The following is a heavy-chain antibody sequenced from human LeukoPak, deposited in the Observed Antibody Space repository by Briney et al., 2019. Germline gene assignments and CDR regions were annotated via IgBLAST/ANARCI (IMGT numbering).Heavy chain of an antibody. J-gene: IGHJ6*03. V-gene: IGHV4-59*01. Sequence: SETLSLTCTVSGGSISSYYWSWIRQPPGKGLEWIGYIYYSGSTNYNPSLKSRVTISVDTSKNQFSLKLSSVTAADTAVYYCARLSLLDYYGSGSYRSYYYYYMDVWGKGTTVTIPS. CDR2: IYYSGST. CDR3: ARLSLLDYYGSGSYRSYYYYYMDV. CDR1: GGSISSYY. D-gene: IGHD3-10*01.